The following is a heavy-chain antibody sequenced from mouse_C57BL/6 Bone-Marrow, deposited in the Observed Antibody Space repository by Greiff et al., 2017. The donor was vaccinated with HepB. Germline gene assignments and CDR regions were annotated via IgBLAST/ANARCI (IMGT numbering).Heavy chain of an antibody. D-gene: IGHD6-1*01. J-gene: IGHJ1*03. CDR3: PCAYVDV. V-gene: IGHV14-4*01. Sequence: VQLQQSGAELVRPGASVKLSCTASGFNFNDYYMHWVKQRPEQGLEWIGWIDPENGDTEYASKFQGKATITADTSSNTAYLQLSSLTSEDTAVYYCPCAYVDVWGTGTTVTVSS. CDR2: IDPENGDT. CDR1: GFNFNDYY.